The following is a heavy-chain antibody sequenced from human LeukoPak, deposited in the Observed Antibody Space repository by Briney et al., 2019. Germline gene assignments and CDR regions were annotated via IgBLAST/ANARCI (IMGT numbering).Heavy chain of an antibody. V-gene: IGHV1-69*05. J-gene: IGHJ4*02. D-gene: IGHD2-2*01. Sequence: SVKVSCKASGGTFSSYAISWVRQAHGQGLEWMGRIIPIFGTANYAQKFQGRLTITTDESSSTAYMELSSLRSEDTAVYYCASGKYCSSTSCYFYYDSSGHAYWGQGTLVTVSS. CDR2: IIPIFGTA. CDR3: ASGKYCSSTSCYFYYDSSGHAY. CDR1: GGTFSSYA.